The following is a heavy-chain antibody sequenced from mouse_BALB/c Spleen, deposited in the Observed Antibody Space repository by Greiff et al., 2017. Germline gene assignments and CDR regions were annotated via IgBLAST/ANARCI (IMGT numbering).Heavy chain of an antibody. V-gene: IGHV3-2*02. J-gene: IGHJ3*01. CDR3: ARGSYGSTFAY. Sequence: EVKLQESGPGLVKPSQSLSLTCTVTGYSITSDYAWNWIRQFPGNKLEWMGYISYSGSTSYNPSLKSRISITRDTSKNQFFLQLNSVTTEDTATYYCARGSYGSTFAYWGQGTLVTVSA. CDR1: GYSITSDYA. CDR2: ISYSGST. D-gene: IGHD1-1*01.